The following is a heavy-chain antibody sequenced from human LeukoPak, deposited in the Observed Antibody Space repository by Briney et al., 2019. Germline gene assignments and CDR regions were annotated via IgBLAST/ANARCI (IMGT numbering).Heavy chain of an antibody. J-gene: IGHJ4*02. D-gene: IGHD2-2*02. CDR2: IYHGGST. CDR3: ARYCTSTSCYTGGDY. V-gene: IGHV4-38-2*01. CDR1: GYSISSGYY. Sequence: SETLSLTCAVSGYSISSGYYWGWIRQPPGKGLEWIGSIYHGGSTSYNPSLKSRVTMSLDTSKNQFSLKLSSVTAADTAIYYCARYCTSTSCYTGGDYWGQGTLVTVSS.